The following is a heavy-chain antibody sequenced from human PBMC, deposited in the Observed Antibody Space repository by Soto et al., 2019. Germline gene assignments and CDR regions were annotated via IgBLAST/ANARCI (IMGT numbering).Heavy chain of an antibody. J-gene: IGHJ6*02. Sequence: PGESLKISCKGSGYTFTNYWIGWVRQWPGKGPEWMGIIYPGDSDTKYNPSFQGQVTISADKSITTTYLQWSSLKASDTAIYYCAASIFYYGMDVWGQGTTVTVSS. V-gene: IGHV5-51*01. CDR3: AASIFYYGMDV. CDR2: IYPGDSDT. CDR1: GYTFTNYW.